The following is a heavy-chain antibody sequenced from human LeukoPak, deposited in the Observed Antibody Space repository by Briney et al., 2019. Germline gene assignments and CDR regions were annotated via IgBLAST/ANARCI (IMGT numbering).Heavy chain of an antibody. J-gene: IGHJ4*02. D-gene: IGHD3-22*01. CDR3: ARTYYDSSGLFDY. CDR1: GGSFSGYY. V-gene: IGHV4-34*01. CDR2: INHSGST. Sequence: KTSETLSLTCAVYGGSFSGYYWSWIRQPPGKGLEWIGEINHSGSTNYNPSLKSRVTISVDTSKNQFSLKLSSVTAADTAVYYCARTYYDSSGLFDYWGQGTLVTVSS.